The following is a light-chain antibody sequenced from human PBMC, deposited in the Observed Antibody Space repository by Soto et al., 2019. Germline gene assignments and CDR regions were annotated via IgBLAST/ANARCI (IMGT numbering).Light chain of an antibody. V-gene: IGLV2-8*01. CDR2: DVS. J-gene: IGLJ1*01. Sequence: QSALTQPPSASGSPGQSVTISCTGTSSDVGGYNYVSWYQHHPGKAPKLMLYDVSQRPSGVPDRFSGSKSANTASLTVSGLQAEDEADYYCSSYAGNNNYVFGTGTKVTVL. CDR1: SSDVGGYNY. CDR3: SSYAGNNNYV.